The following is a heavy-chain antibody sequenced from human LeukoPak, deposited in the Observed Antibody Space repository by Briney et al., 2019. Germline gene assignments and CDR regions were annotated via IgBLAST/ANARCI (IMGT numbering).Heavy chain of an antibody. CDR2: INSDGSST. V-gene: IGHV3-74*01. Sequence: GGSLRLSCAASGFTFRSYWMHWVRQAPGKGLVWVSRINSDGSSTNYADSVKGRFTISRDNAMNTLYLQMNSLRAEDTAVYYCARAPYYDFWSGYPPDYWGQGTLVTVSS. CDR3: ARAPYYDFWSGYPPDY. D-gene: IGHD3-3*01. J-gene: IGHJ4*02. CDR1: GFTFRSYW.